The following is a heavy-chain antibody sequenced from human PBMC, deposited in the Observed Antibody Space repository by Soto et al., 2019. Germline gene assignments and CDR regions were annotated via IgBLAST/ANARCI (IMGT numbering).Heavy chain of an antibody. CDR1: GFTFSSYA. CDR2: ISGSGGST. Sequence: GGSLRLSCAASGFTFSSYAMSWVRQAPGKGLEWVSAISGSGGSTYYADSVKGRFTISRDNSKNTLYLQMNSLRAEDTAVYYCAKEGYCSGGSCYVGYYFDYWGQGTLVTVSS. CDR3: AKEGYCSGGSCYVGYYFDY. D-gene: IGHD2-15*01. V-gene: IGHV3-23*01. J-gene: IGHJ4*02.